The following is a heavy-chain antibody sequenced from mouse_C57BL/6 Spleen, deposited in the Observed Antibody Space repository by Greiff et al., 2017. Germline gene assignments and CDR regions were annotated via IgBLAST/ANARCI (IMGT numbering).Heavy chain of an antibody. D-gene: IGHD2-1*01. CDR3: ARGDGNYAYAMDY. V-gene: IGHV5-16*01. CDR1: GFTFSDYY. CDR2: INYDGSST. Sequence: EVQLVESEGGLVQPGSSMKLSCTASGFTFSDYYMAWVRQVPEKGLEWVANINYDGSSTYYLDSLKSRFIISRDNAKNILYLQMSSLKSEDTATYYCARGDGNYAYAMDYWGQGTSVTVSS. J-gene: IGHJ4*01.